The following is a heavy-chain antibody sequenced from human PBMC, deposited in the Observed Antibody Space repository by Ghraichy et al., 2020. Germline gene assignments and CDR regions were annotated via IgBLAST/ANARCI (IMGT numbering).Heavy chain of an antibody. CDR1: GYSFTSYW. CDR2: IYPGDSDT. CDR3: ARRVFLGENISGSYGGNWFDP. Sequence: GESLNISCKGSGYSFTSYWIGWVRQMPGKGLEWMGIIYPGDSDTRYSPSFQGQVTISADKSISTAYLQWSSLKALDTAMYYCARRVFLGENISGSYGGNWFDPWGQGTLVTVSS. J-gene: IGHJ5*02. D-gene: IGHD1-26*01. V-gene: IGHV5-51*01.